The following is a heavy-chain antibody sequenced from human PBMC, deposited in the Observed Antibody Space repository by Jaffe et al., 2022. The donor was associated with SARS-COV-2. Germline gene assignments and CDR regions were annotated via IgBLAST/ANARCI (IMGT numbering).Heavy chain of an antibody. CDR3: AKSIKDRMVRGLLQYYYYGVDV. J-gene: IGHJ6*02. V-gene: IGHV3-23*01. D-gene: IGHD3-10*01. CDR1: GFTFSNYA. CDR2: ISTSGSST. Sequence: EVQLLESGGGLGQPGGSLRLSCAASGFTFSNYAMNWVRQAPGKGLEWVSTISTSGSSTYYADSVKGRFTISRDNSKDTVFLQMNSLRDGDTAMYYCAKSIKDRMVRGLLQYYYYGVDVWGQGTTVTVSS.